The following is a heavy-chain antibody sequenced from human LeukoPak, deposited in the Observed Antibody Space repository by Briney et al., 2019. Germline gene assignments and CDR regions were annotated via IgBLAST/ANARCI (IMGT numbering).Heavy chain of an antibody. J-gene: IGHJ6*03. CDR2: IYYSGST. D-gene: IGHD5-18*01. CDR3: ARTTEGGYSYGSFYYYYMDV. V-gene: IGHV4-59*01. Sequence: SETLSLTCTVSGGSISNYYWTWIRQPPGKGLEWIGYIYYSGSTNYNPSLKSRVTISVDTSKNQFSLKLSSVTAADTAVYYCARTTEGGYSYGSFYYYYMDVWGKGATVTISS. CDR1: GGSISNYY.